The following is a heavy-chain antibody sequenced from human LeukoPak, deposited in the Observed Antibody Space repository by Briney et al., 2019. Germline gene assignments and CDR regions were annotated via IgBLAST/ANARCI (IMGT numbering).Heavy chain of an antibody. Sequence: ASVKVSCKASGYTFTGYYMHWVRQAPGQGLEWMGLVNPSGGSTNYAQKFQGRVTVTRDMSTSTVFMELDSLRSEDTAVYYCARGPGDLGDYWGQGTLVTVSS. CDR2: VNPSGGST. CDR3: ARGPGDLGDY. J-gene: IGHJ4*02. V-gene: IGHV1-46*01. D-gene: IGHD7-27*01. CDR1: GYTFTGYY.